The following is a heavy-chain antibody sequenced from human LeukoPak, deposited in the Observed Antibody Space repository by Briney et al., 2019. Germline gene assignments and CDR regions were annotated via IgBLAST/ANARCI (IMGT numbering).Heavy chain of an antibody. Sequence: SQTLSLTCTVSGGSISSGDYYWSWIRQPPGKGLEWIGYIYYSGSTYYNPSLKSRVTISVDTSKNQFSLKLSSVTAADTAVYYCARDRSGYSYGYINWFDPWGQGTLVTVFS. J-gene: IGHJ5*02. CDR2: IYYSGST. CDR1: GGSISSGDYY. V-gene: IGHV4-30-4*01. CDR3: ARDRSGYSYGYINWFDP. D-gene: IGHD5-18*01.